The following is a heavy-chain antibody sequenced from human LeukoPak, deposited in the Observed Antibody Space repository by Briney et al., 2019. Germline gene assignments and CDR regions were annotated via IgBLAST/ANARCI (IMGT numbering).Heavy chain of an antibody. D-gene: IGHD6-6*01. CDR2: IIPIFGTA. J-gene: IGHJ4*02. Sequence: ASVKVSCKASGGTFSSYAISWVRQAPGQGLEWMGGIIPIFGTANYAQKFQGRVTITADKSTSTAYMELSSLRSEDTAVYYCARDEYSSSVFDYWGQGTLVTVSS. V-gene: IGHV1-69*06. CDR3: ARDEYSSSVFDY. CDR1: GGTFSSYA.